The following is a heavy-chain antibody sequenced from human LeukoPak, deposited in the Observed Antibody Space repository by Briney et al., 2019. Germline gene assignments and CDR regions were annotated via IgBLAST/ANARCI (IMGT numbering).Heavy chain of an antibody. V-gene: IGHV3-23*01. J-gene: IGHJ4*02. CDR1: GLTVSGNF. CDR3: AKAYYYDSSGYYSRCYFDY. D-gene: IGHD3-22*01. Sequence: GGSLRLSCAATGLTVSGNFMSWVRQAPGKGLEWVSAISGSGGSTYYADSVKGRFTISRDNSKNTLYLQMNSLRAEDTAVYYCAKAYYYDSSGYYSRCYFDYWGQGTLVTVSS. CDR2: ISGSGGST.